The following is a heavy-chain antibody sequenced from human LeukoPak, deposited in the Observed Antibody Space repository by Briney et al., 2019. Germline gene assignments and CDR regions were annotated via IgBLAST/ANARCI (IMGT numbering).Heavy chain of an antibody. CDR3: AGDWGGSGYYLYYYYYYMDV. CDR2: ISSSSSTI. J-gene: IGHJ6*03. Sequence: RGSLRLSCAASGFTFSSYSMNWVRQAPGKGLEWVSYISSSSSTIYYADSVKGRFTISRDNAKNSLYLQMNSLRAEDTAVYYCAGDWGGSGYYLYYYYYYMDVWGKGTTVTVSS. V-gene: IGHV3-48*04. D-gene: IGHD3-22*01. CDR1: GFTFSSYS.